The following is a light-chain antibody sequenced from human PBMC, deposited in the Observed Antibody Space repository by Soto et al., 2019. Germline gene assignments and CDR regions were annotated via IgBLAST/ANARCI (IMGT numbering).Light chain of an antibody. Sequence: QSVLTQPASVSGSPGQSITISRNGTSSDVGSYNLVSWYQQHPGKAPKLMIYEGSKRPSGVSNRFSGSKSGNTASLTISGLQAEDEADYYCCSYAGSSTFYVFGTGTKVTVL. CDR2: EGS. V-gene: IGLV2-23*01. CDR1: SSDVGSYNL. J-gene: IGLJ1*01. CDR3: CSYAGSSTFYV.